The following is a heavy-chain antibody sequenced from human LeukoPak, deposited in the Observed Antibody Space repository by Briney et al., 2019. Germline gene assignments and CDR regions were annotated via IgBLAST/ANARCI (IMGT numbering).Heavy chain of an antibody. CDR2: MNPNSGNT. CDR1: GYTFTSYD. CDR3: ARGHRHYGDYTVLGY. V-gene: IGHV1-8*01. J-gene: IGHJ4*02. Sequence: GASVKVSCKASGYTFTSYDINWVRQTTGQGLEWMGWMNPNSGNTGYAQKFQGRVTMTRNTSISTAYMELSSLRSEDTAVYYCARGHRHYGDYTVLGYWGQGTLVTVSS. D-gene: IGHD4-17*01.